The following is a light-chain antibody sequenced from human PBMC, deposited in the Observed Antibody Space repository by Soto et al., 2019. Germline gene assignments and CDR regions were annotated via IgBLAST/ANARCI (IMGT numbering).Light chain of an antibody. CDR2: ENN. CDR3: QSSDSSIIV. CDR1: SGSIATNH. J-gene: IGLJ7*01. V-gene: IGLV6-57*04. Sequence: NFMLTQPHSVSESPGKTVTISCTRSSGSIATNHVQWYQQRPGSAPTTVIYENNHRPSGVPDRFSGSIDSSSNSASLTISGLKTEDEADYYCQSSDSSIIVFGGGTKLTVL.